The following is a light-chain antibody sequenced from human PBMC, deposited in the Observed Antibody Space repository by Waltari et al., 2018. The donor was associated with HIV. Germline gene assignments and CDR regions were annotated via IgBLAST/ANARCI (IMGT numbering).Light chain of an antibody. CDR1: NSNIGSHT. CDR3: AAWDDSLNGQGV. CDR2: GNN. J-gene: IGLJ1*01. Sequence: QSVLTQPPSASGTPGQRVTISCSGSNSNIGSHTVNWYQQVPGMAPKLVIYGNNQRPPGVSDRFSGSKSGTSASLAISGLQSEDEADYYCAAWDDSLNGQGVFGTGTRVTVL. V-gene: IGLV1-44*01.